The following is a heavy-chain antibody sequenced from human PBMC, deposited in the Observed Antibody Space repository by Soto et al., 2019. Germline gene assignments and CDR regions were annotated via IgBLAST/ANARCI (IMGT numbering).Heavy chain of an antibody. CDR3: ARDAALQTFDY. CDR1: GFTFSSYW. CDR2: IKQDGSEK. Sequence: GESLKISCAASGFTFSSYWMSWVRQAPGKGLEWVANIKQDGSEKYYVDSVKGRFTISRDNAKNSLYLQMNSLRAEDTAVYYCARDAALQTFDYWGQGTLVTVSS. J-gene: IGHJ4*02. D-gene: IGHD4-4*01. V-gene: IGHV3-7*01.